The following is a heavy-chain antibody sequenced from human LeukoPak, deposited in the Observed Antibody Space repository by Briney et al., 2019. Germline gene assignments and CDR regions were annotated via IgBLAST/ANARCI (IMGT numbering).Heavy chain of an antibody. CDR3: ARVQYFDNGGYWNLDY. D-gene: IGHD3-22*01. CDR1: GESFSDYY. V-gene: IGHV4-34*01. Sequence: SETLSLTCRVYGESFSDYYCAWIRQPPGKGLEWIGELNHVGRTTYNPALKSRVTISADTSKNQFSLKLSSVTAADTAVYYCARVQYFDNGGYWNLDYWGQGTLVTVSS. CDR2: LNHVGRT. J-gene: IGHJ4*02.